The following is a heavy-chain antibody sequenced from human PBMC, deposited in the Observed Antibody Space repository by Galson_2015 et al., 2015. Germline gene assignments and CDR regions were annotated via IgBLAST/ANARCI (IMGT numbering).Heavy chain of an antibody. Sequence: SLRLSCATSGFTFGNSAMAWVRQAPGKGLEWVAAISGGGYTTHYADSVRGRFTLSRDNSKKTLFLQMNRLRAEDTAVYFCAKERGSFGSKGDGMDPWGQGTWVTVSS. CDR1: GFTFGNSA. CDR2: ISGGGYTT. J-gene: IGHJ5*02. D-gene: IGHD6-13*01. V-gene: IGHV3-23*01. CDR3: AKERGSFGSKGDGMDP.